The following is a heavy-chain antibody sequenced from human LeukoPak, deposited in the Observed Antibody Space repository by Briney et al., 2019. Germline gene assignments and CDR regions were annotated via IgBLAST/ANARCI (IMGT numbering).Heavy chain of an antibody. CDR1: GYTFTSYD. CDR2: MNPNSGNT. V-gene: IGHV1-8*01. D-gene: IGHD2-2*01. J-gene: IGHJ5*02. CDR3: ARDGEYLYCSSTSCHNWFDP. Sequence: ASVKVSCKASGYTFTSYDINWVRQATGQGLEWMGWMNPNSGNTGYAQKFQGRGTMTRNTSISTAYMELRSLRSEDTAVYYCARDGEYLYCSSTSCHNWFDPWGQGTLVTVSS.